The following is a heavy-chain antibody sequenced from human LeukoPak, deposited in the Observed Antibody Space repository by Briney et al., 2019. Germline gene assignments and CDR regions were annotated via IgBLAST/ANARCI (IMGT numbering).Heavy chain of an antibody. J-gene: IGHJ6*03. CDR3: AMSGYSYGFLFRYYYYMDV. Sequence: SVKVSCKASGGTFSSYAISWVRQAPGQGLEWMGGIIPIFGTANYAQKFQGRVTITADKSTSTAYMELSSLRSEDTAVHYCAMSGYSYGFLFRYYYYMDVWGKGTTVTVSS. V-gene: IGHV1-69*06. CDR1: GGTFSSYA. D-gene: IGHD5-18*01. CDR2: IIPIFGTA.